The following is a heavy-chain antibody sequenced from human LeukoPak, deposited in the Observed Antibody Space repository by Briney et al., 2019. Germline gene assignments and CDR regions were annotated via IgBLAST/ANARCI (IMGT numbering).Heavy chain of an antibody. Sequence: PGGSLRLSCAASGFDSGFDFNIYAMTWVRQAPGKGLEWVSTIGASGSGTDYADSVKGRFTISRDNLKKTLSLEMTSLRVEDTAIYYCAKSPEVVDMRPPDKWGQGALVVVSP. V-gene: IGHV3-23*01. CDR2: IGASGSGT. CDR1: GFDFNIYA. J-gene: IGHJ4*02. D-gene: IGHD1-14*01. CDR3: AKSPEVVDMRPPDK.